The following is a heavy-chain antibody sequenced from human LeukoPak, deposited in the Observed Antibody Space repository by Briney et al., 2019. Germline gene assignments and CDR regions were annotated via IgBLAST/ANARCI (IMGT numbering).Heavy chain of an antibody. Sequence: SETLSFTCAVYGGSFSGYYWSWIRQPPGKGLEWIGEINHSGSTNYNPSLKSRVTISVDTSKNQFSLKLSSVTAADTAVYYCARGIAARRVGYFDYWGQGTLVTVSS. CDR1: GGSFSGYY. V-gene: IGHV4-34*01. J-gene: IGHJ4*02. D-gene: IGHD6-6*01. CDR3: ARGIAARRVGYFDY. CDR2: INHSGST.